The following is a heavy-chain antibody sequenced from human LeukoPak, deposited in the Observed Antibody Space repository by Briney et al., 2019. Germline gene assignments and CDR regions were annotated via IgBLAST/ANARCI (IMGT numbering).Heavy chain of an antibody. D-gene: IGHD2-2*01. CDR3: ARGRGAVVVPAADFEY. V-gene: IGHV6-1*01. CDR1: GDSVSRNNIA. J-gene: IGHJ4*02. Sequence: SETLSLTCDISGDSVSRNNIAWNWIRQSPSRGLEWLGRTYYRSNWYNEYAESVKSRLTISPDTSKNQFSLHLNSVTPEDTAVYYCARGRGAVVVPAADFEYWGQGILVTVSS. CDR2: TYYRSNWYN.